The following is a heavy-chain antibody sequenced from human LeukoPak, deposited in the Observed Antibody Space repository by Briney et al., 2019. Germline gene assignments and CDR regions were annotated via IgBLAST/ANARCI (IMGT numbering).Heavy chain of an antibody. D-gene: IGHD3-3*01. Sequence: ASVKVSCKASGYTFTGYYMHWVRQAPGQGLEWMGWINPNSGGTNYAQKFQGRVTMTRDTSISTAYMELSRLRSDDTAVYYCARGSLRQGRISMWFLETVDYWGQGTLVTVSS. CDR1: GYTFTGYY. CDR3: ARGSLRQGRISMWFLETVDY. CDR2: INPNSGGT. V-gene: IGHV1-2*02. J-gene: IGHJ4*02.